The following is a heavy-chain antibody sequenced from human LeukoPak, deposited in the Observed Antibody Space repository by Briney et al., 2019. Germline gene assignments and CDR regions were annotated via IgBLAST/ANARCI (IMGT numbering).Heavy chain of an antibody. J-gene: IGHJ4*02. V-gene: IGHV3-11*01. CDR1: GFTFSDYE. CDR2: ISNSGSDI. D-gene: IGHD3-16*01. CDR3: ARGNYDYGWGNFRKGSFDN. Sequence: GGSLRLSCAASGFTFSDYEMGWIRQAPGKGLEWVSYISNSGSDIYYAESVKGRFTISRDNAENSLYLQMTSLRADDTAVYYCARGNYDYGWGNFRKGSFDNWGQGSLVTVSS.